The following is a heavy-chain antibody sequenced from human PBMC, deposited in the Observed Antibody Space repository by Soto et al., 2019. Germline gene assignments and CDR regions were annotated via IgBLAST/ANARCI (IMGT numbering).Heavy chain of an antibody. Sequence: PGGSLRLSCAASGFTFSSYAMHWVRQAPGKGLEWVAVISYDGSNKYYADSVKGRFTISRDNSKNTLYLQMNSLRAEDTAVYYCARDRFPFDCYDSSGYYYDWGQGTLVTVSS. CDR2: ISYDGSNK. CDR1: GFTFSSYA. V-gene: IGHV3-30-3*01. J-gene: IGHJ4*02. CDR3: ARDRFPFDCYDSSGYYYD. D-gene: IGHD3-22*01.